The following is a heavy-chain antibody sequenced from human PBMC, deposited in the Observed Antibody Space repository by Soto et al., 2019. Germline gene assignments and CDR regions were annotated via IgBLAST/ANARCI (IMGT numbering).Heavy chain of an antibody. J-gene: IGHJ5*02. Sequence: QVQLRESGPGLVKPSETLSLMCSVSGGSFTNSFWSWLRQPPGKGLELIGFISDSGSSKYSPSLYSRVNISIDTSKSQFSLTLTSVTAADTAVYYCARTLTGTSGGGIDPWGQGSLVTVSS. CDR2: ISDSGSS. CDR3: ARTLTGTSGGGIDP. V-gene: IGHV4-59*08. CDR1: GGSFTNSF. D-gene: IGHD1-20*01.